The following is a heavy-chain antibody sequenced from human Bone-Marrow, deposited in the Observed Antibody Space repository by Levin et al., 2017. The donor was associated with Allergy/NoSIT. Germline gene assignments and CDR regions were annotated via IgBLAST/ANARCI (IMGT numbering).Heavy chain of an antibody. CDR2: IYYSGST. V-gene: IGHV4-59*01. CDR3: ARRDCSGGSCYSDY. D-gene: IGHD2-15*01. Sequence: SETLSLTCTVSGGSISSYYWSWIRQPPGKGLEWIGYIYYSGSTNYNPSLKSRVTISVDTSKNQFSLKLSSVTAADTAVYYCARRDCSGGSCYSDYWGQGTLVTVSS. J-gene: IGHJ4*02. CDR1: GGSISSYY.